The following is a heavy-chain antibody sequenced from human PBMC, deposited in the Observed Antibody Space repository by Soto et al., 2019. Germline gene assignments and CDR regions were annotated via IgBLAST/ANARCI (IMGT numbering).Heavy chain of an antibody. J-gene: IGHJ4*02. V-gene: IGHV3-9*01. CDR1: GFTFEDYA. Sequence: EMHLVESGGGLVQPGRSLTISCAASGFTFEDYAMHWVRQAPGKGPEWVSGISWNSGKIIYADSVKGRFTISRDNAKNSLYLQMNSLRPEDTALSYCAKMVTWDSSGYYQGGFDCWGQGTLVTVSS. D-gene: IGHD3-22*01. CDR2: ISWNSGKI. CDR3: AKMVTWDSSGYYQGGFDC.